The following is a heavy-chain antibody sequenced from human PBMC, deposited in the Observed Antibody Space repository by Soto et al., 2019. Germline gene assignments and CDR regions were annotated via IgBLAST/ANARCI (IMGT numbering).Heavy chain of an antibody. Sequence: GGSLRLSCAASGFTFSSYGMHWVRQAPGKGLEWVAVIWYDGSNKYYADSVKGRFTISRDNSKNTLYLQMNSLRAEDTAVYYCARESPEYYYDSSGSHFDYWGQGTLVTVSS. J-gene: IGHJ4*02. CDR3: ARESPEYYYDSSGSHFDY. CDR1: GFTFSSYG. D-gene: IGHD3-22*01. V-gene: IGHV3-33*01. CDR2: IWYDGSNK.